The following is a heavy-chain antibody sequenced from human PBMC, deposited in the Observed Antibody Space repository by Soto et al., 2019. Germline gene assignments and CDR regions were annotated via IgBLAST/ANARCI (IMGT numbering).Heavy chain of an antibody. J-gene: IGHJ4*02. CDR3: ARDWETTVTTQPDY. Sequence: QFQLVQPGPGVRSPGPSVKVSGRAPVTTFPTYVITGVRQPPGQGLGWMGWISAYNGNTNYAQNLQGRVTMTTDTSTSTAYMELRSLRSDDTAVYYCARDWETTVTTQPDYWGQGTLVTVSS. CDR2: ISAYNGNT. V-gene: IGHV1-18*01. D-gene: IGHD4-17*01. CDR1: VTTFPTYV.